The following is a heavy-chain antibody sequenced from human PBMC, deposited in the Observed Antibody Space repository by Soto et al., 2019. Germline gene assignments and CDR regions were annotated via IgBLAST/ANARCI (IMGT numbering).Heavy chain of an antibody. CDR3: ARAPAKERYYYDSSGYQIHY. D-gene: IGHD3-22*01. V-gene: IGHV4-34*01. J-gene: IGHJ4*02. CDR1: GGSFSGYY. Sequence: PSETLSLTYAVYGGSFSGYYWSWIRQPPGKGLEWIGEINHSGSTNYNPSLKSRVTISVDTSKNQFSLKLSSVTAADTAVYYCARAPAKERYYYDSSGYQIHYWGPGTLVTVSS. CDR2: INHSGST.